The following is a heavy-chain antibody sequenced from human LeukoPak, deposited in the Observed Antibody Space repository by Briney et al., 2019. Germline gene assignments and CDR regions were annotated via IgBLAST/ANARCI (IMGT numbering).Heavy chain of an antibody. D-gene: IGHD6-19*01. Sequence: GGSLRLSCAASGFTFSSYWVHWVRQAPGKGLVWVSRINSGGSSTSYADSVKGRFTISRDNAKNTLYLQMNSLRAEDTAVYYCARGSSGWFYYYYYYYGMDVWGQGTTVTVSS. V-gene: IGHV3-74*01. J-gene: IGHJ6*02. CDR1: GFTFSSYW. CDR3: ARGSSGWFYYYYYYYGMDV. CDR2: INSGGSST.